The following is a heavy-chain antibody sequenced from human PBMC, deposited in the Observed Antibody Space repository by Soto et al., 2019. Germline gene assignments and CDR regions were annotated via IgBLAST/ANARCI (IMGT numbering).Heavy chain of an antibody. CDR3: AKDQTDVTLLDY. J-gene: IGHJ4*02. CDR2: ISGRGFDT. Sequence: GGSLRISGAASGFSVSSLAMSWVRQAPGKGLEWVPSISGRGFDTLYADSVKGRFTISRDNSRNTLYLQVNSLRAEDTAVYYCAKDQTDVTLLDYWGQGTLVTVSS. CDR1: GFSVSSLA. D-gene: IGHD2-21*02. V-gene: IGHV3-23*01.